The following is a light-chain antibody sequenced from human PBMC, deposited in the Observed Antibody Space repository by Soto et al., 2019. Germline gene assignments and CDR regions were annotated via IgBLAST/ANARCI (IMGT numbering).Light chain of an antibody. CDR1: QGIGRW. J-gene: IGKJ5*01. CDR3: QQANCFALS. CDR2: GAS. Sequence: DIQMTQSPSFVSASVGDRVTITCRARQGIGRWLAWYQQRPGKAPELQIYGASSLHSGVPSRFSGSGSGTDFTLTISSLQPEDFATYCCQQANCFALSFGQGTRLEIK. V-gene: IGKV1-12*01.